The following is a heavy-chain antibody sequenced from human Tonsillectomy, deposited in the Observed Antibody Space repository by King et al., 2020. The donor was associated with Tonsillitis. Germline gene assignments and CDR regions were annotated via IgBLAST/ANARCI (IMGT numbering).Heavy chain of an antibody. Sequence: VQLVESGGGLVKPGGSLRLYCSASGYTSIDFYMSWIRQAPGEGLEWCSYIISSSSYTHYADSVKGRVTISRDNAKNSLYLQMNSLRAEDTAVYYCARGYYDSSGLPDYWGQGTLVTVSS. V-gene: IGHV3-11*05. J-gene: IGHJ4*02. CDR3: ARGYYDSSGLPDY. CDR2: IISSSSYT. CDR1: GYTSIDFY. D-gene: IGHD3-22*01.